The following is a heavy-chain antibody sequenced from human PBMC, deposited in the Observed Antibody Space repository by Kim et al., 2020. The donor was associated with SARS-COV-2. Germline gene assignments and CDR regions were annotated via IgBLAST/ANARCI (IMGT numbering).Heavy chain of an antibody. V-gene: IGHV3-53*01. D-gene: IGHD6-13*01. CDR3: ARGQLYSSSWYFDY. J-gene: IGHJ4*02. Sequence: DSVKGRLTISRDNSKNTLYLQMNSLRAEDTAVYYCARGQLYSSSWYFDYWGQGTLVTVSS.